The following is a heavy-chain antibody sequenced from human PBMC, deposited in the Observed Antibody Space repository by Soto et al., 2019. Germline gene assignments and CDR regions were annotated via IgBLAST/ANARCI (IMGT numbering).Heavy chain of an antibody. D-gene: IGHD1-26*01. CDR3: ASLRMRSGSYYYYYYYGMDV. V-gene: IGHV3-53*01. Sequence: GGSLRLSCAASGFTVSSNYMSWVRQAPGKGLEWVSVIYSGGSTYYADSVKGRFTISRDNSKNTLYLQMNSLRAEDTAVYYCASLRMRSGSYYYYYYYGMDVWGQGTTVTVSS. CDR2: IYSGGST. J-gene: IGHJ6*02. CDR1: GFTVSSNY.